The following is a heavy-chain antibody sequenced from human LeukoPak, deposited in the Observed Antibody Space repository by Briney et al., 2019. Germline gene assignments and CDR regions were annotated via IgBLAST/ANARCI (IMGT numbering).Heavy chain of an antibody. CDR1: GGSITGTHW. D-gene: IGHD5-24*01. V-gene: IGHV4-4*02. CDR3: ARSDGYPKLRRRFDY. J-gene: IGHJ4*02. CDR2: IYYSGST. Sequence: SETLSLTCAVSGGSITGTHWWSWVRQPPGKGLEWIGSIYYSGSTYYNPSLKSRVTISVDTSKNQFSLKLSSVTAADTAVYYCARSDGYPKLRRRFDYWGQGTLVTVSS.